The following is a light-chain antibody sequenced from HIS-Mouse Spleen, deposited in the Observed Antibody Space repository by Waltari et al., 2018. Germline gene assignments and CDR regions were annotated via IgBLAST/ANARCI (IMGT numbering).Light chain of an antibody. Sequence: TQSPSSFSASTGDRVTITCRASQGISSYLAWYQQKPGQAPRLLIYGASSRATGIPDRFSGSGSGTDFTLTISRLEPEDFAVYYCQQYGSSPPDTFGQGTKLEIK. CDR2: GAS. CDR1: QGISSY. J-gene: IGKJ2*01. V-gene: IGKV3-20*01. CDR3: QQYGSSPPDT.